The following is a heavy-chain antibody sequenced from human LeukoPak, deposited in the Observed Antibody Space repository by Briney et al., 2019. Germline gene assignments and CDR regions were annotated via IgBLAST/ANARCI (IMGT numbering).Heavy chain of an antibody. CDR3: AKDVSGYVNSGVDY. V-gene: IGHV3-23*01. CDR1: GFTFSSYA. CDR2: ISGSGGST. Sequence: GGSLRLSCAASGFTFSSYAMSWVRQAPGKGLEWVSAISGSGGSTYYAASVKGRFTISRDNSKNTLYLQMNSLRAEDTAVYYCAKDVSGYVNSGVDYWGQGTLVTVSS. D-gene: IGHD3-22*01. J-gene: IGHJ4*02.